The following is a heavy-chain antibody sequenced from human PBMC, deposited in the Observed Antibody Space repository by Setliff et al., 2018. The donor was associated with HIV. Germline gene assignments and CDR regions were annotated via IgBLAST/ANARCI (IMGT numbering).Heavy chain of an antibody. CDR3: ARPRVLDSFDV. CDR1: GYMILGYK. Sequence: ASVKVSCKAIGYMILGYKMNWVRQAPGQGLEWIGRISPNNGAAEYAPKFQGRVSMTLDTSISTAYLEIPRLTSDDAAVYFCARPRVLDSFDVWGQGTKVTVSS. CDR2: ISPNNGAA. V-gene: IGHV1-2*06. J-gene: IGHJ3*01. D-gene: IGHD6-6*01.